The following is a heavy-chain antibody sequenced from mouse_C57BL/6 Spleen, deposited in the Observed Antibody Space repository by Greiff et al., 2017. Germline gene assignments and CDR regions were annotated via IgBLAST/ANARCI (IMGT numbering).Heavy chain of an antibody. J-gene: IGHJ4*01. Sequence: EVQGVESGGDLVKPGGSLKLSCAASGFTFSSYGMSWVRQTPDKRLEWVATISSGGSYTYYPDNVKGRFTIARDNATNTPYLQLSSLKSEDTAMYDGARQNYCGSSPHYYAMDYWGQGTSVTVSS. CDR2: ISSGGSYT. CDR3: ARQNYCGSSPHYYAMDY. D-gene: IGHD1-1*01. CDR1: GFTFSSYG. V-gene: IGHV5-6*01.